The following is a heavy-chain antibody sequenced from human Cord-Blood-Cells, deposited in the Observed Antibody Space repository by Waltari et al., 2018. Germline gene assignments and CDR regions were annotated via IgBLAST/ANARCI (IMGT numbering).Heavy chain of an antibody. V-gene: IGHV3-30-3*01. CDR1: GFTVSGYA. CDR3: ARESVDY. J-gene: IGHJ4*02. Sequence: QVQLVESGGGVVQPRRSLRLSCSASGFTVSGYAMHWVRQAPGKGLEWVAVISYDGSNKYYADSVKGRFTISRDNSKNTLYLQMNSLRAEDTAVYYCARESVDYWGQGTLVTVSS. CDR2: ISYDGSNK.